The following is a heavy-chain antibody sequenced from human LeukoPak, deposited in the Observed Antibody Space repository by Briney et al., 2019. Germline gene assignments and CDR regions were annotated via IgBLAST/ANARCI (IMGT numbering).Heavy chain of an antibody. CDR2: ISSNGGST. Sequence: GGSLRLSCAASGFTFSSYAMHWVRQAPGKGLEYVSAISSNGGSTYYANSVKGRFTISRDYSKNTLYLQMGSLRAEDMAVYYCARASRLGPYSSSSGTVDYWGQGTLITVSS. V-gene: IGHV3-64*01. D-gene: IGHD6-6*01. CDR3: ARASRLGPYSSSSGTVDY. J-gene: IGHJ4*02. CDR1: GFTFSSYA.